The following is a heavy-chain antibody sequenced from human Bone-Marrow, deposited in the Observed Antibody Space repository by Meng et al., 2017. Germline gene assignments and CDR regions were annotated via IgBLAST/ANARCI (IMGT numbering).Heavy chain of an antibody. CDR2: INHSGST. CDR3: ARVGSRSEDY. V-gene: IGHV4-34*01. J-gene: IGHJ4*02. D-gene: IGHD2-2*01. Sequence: QVQLQQWGAGLVKPSETLSLTCAVYGGSFSGYYWSWIRQPPEKGLEWIEEINHSGSTNYNPSLKSRVTISVDTSKNQFSLKLSSVTAADTAVYYCARVGSRSEDYWGQGTLVTDSS. CDR1: GGSFSGYY.